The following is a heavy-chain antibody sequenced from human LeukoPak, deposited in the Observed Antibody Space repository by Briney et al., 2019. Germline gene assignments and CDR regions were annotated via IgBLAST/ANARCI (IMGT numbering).Heavy chain of an antibody. CDR1: GYTFTSYG. CDR3: AREDIGAFDI. CDR2: ISVYNGNT. Sequence: ASVKVSCKVSGYTFTSYGISWVRQAPGQGLEWLGWISVYNGNTNYAQKLQGRVTMTRDTSISTAYMELSRLRSDDTAVYYCAREDIGAFDIWGQGTMVTVSS. J-gene: IGHJ3*02. D-gene: IGHD2-15*01. V-gene: IGHV1-18*01.